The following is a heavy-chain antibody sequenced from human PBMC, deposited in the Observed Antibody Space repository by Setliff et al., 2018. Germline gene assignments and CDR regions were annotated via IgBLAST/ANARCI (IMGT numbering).Heavy chain of an antibody. D-gene: IGHD6-13*01. Sequence: SGPTLVNPTQTLTLTCTFSGFSLSTSGMCVSWIRQPPGKALEWLARIDWDDDKYYSTSLKTRLTISKDTSKNQVVLTMTNMDPVDTATYYYARTYSSSLITTYYFDYWGQGTLVTVSS. CDR3: ARTYSSSLITTYYFDY. J-gene: IGHJ4*02. CDR2: IDWDDDK. V-gene: IGHV2-70*11. CDR1: GFSLSTSGMC.